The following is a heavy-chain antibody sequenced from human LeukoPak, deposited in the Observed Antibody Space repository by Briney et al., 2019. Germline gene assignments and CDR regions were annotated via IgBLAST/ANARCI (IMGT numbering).Heavy chain of an antibody. J-gene: IGHJ3*02. V-gene: IGHV1-8*01. D-gene: IGHD3-16*02. CDR1: GYTFTSYD. CDR2: MNPNSGNT. Sequence: ASVKVSCKASGYTFTSYDINWVRQATGQGLEWMGWMNPNSGNTGYAQKFQGRVTMTRNTSISTAYMELSSLRSEDTAVYYCARDFHDYVWGSYRQTDALDIWGQGTMVTVSS. CDR3: ARDFHDYVWGSYRQTDALDI.